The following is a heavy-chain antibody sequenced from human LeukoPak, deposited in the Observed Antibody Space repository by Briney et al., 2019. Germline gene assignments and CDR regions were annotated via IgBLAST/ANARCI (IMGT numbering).Heavy chain of an antibody. D-gene: IGHD3-9*01. Sequence: SETLSLTCTVSDGSISSSNYYWGWIRQPPGKGLEWIGTIYYSGSTYYNPSLKNRATISVDTSKNQFSLRLSSVTAADTAVYYCARSRYFDWDPWGQGTLVTVSS. CDR2: IYYSGST. CDR3: ARSRYFDWDP. V-gene: IGHV4-39*01. J-gene: IGHJ5*02. CDR1: DGSISSSNYY.